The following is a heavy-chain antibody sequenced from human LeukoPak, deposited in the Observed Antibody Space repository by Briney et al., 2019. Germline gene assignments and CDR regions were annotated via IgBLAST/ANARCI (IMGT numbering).Heavy chain of an antibody. CDR1: GFSFSDYW. Sequence: PGGSLRLSCAASGFSFSDYWMSWVCQAPGRGLEWVGNINQDGSQNSSVDSVKGRFTISRDNAKNSLYLQMNSLGAEDTALYYCAREVTASSFDILGQGTMVTVSS. D-gene: IGHD2-21*02. CDR2: INQDGSQN. V-gene: IGHV3-7*01. CDR3: AREVTASSFDI. J-gene: IGHJ3*02.